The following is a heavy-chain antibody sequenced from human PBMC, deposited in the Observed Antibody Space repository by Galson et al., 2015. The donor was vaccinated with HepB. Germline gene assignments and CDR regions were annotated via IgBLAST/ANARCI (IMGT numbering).Heavy chain of an antibody. V-gene: IGHV1-69*06. CDR1: GGTFSSYA. Sequence: SVKVSCKASGGTFSSYAISWVRQAPGQGLEWMGGIIPIFGTANYAQKFQGRVTITADKSTSTAYMELSSLRSEDTAVYYCAREKGIAVAGTGYYGMDVWGQGTTVTVSS. CDR2: IIPIFGTA. D-gene: IGHD6-19*01. J-gene: IGHJ6*02. CDR3: AREKGIAVAGTGYYGMDV.